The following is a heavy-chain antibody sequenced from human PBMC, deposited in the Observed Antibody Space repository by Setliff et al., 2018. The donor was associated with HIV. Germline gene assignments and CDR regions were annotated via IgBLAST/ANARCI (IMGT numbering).Heavy chain of an antibody. V-gene: IGHV4-34*01. CDR2: INHSGST. CDR3: AREDYYYYGMDA. CDR1: GGSFSGYY. J-gene: IGHJ6*02. Sequence: SETLSLTCAVYGGSFSGYYWSWIRQPPGKGLEWIGEINHSGSTNYNPSLESRVTVSVDTSKNQFSLKLSSVTAADTAVYYCAREDYYYYGMDAWGQGTTVTVS.